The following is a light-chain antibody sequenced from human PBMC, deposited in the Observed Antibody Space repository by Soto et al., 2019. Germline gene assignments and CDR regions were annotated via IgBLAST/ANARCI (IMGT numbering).Light chain of an antibody. V-gene: IGKV1-5*03. Sequence: DIQMTQSPSTLSASVGDRVTITCRASQSISTWLAWYQQKPGKAPKLLIYKASSLESGVPSRFSGSGSGTEFTLTISSLQPDDVATYYCQQYSKRWTFGQGTKVEIK. CDR2: KAS. J-gene: IGKJ1*01. CDR1: QSISTW. CDR3: QQYSKRWT.